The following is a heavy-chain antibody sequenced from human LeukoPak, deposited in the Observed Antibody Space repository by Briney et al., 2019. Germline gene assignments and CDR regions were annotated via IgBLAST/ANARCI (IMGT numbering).Heavy chain of an antibody. CDR2: IKSKTDGGTT. D-gene: IGHD1-1*01. CDR1: GFTFSNAW. J-gene: IGHJ2*01. Sequence: PGGSLRLSCAASGFTFSNAWMSWVRQAPRKGLEWVGRIKSKTDGGTTDYAAPVKGRFTISRDDSKNTLYLQMNSLKTEDTAVYYCTTDSGTGADWYFDLWGRGTLVTVSS. CDR3: TTDSGTGADWYFDL. V-gene: IGHV3-15*01.